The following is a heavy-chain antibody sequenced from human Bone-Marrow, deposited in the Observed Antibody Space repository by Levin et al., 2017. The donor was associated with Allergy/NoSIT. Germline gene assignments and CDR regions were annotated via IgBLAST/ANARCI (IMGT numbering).Heavy chain of an antibody. CDR1: GYMFTNFY. J-gene: IGHJ3*01. V-gene: IGHV1-2*02. D-gene: IGHD5-12*01. Sequence: ASVKVSCRASGYMFTNFYIHWLRQAPGQGLEWMGWINLNNGGTKFAKKFQGRVTVTTDTSIRTVYMEVTSLRSNDTAVYYCARLGNRYGGYWDAVDFWGQGTMISVSS. CDR2: INLNNGGT. CDR3: ARLGNRYGGYWDAVDF.